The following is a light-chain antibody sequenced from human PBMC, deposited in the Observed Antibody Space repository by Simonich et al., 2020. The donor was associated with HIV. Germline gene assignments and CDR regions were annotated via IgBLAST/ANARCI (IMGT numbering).Light chain of an antibody. CDR1: ALPKQY. CDR2: KNS. V-gene: IGLV3-25*03. Sequence: SYELTQPPSVSVSPGQTARITCSGDALPKQYAYWYQQKPGQTPVLVIYKNSERPAGFPWRFSGSNSGKTVTLTISGVQAEDEADYYCQSADSSGTYVFGTGTKVTVL. CDR3: QSADSSGTYV. J-gene: IGLJ1*01.